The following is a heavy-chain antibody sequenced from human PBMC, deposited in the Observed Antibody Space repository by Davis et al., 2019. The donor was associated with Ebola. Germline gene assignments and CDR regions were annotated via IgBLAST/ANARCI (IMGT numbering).Heavy chain of an antibody. CDR1: GFTFSNYA. CDR2: ISGYGDDT. CDR3: AKDGYGSGILGDCYLDY. D-gene: IGHD3-10*01. J-gene: IGHJ4*02. Sequence: GESLKISCAASGFTFSNYALSWVRQAPGKGLEWVSSISGYGDDTYYADSVKGRFTISRDNSKNSLYLQMNSLRTEDTALYYCAKDGYGSGILGDCYLDYWGQGTLVTVSS. V-gene: IGHV3-43*02.